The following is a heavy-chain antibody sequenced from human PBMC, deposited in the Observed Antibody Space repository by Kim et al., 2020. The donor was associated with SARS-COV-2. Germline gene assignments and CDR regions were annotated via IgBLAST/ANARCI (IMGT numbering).Heavy chain of an antibody. V-gene: IGHV3-33*01. D-gene: IGHD1-7*01. CDR2: IWYDGSNK. J-gene: IGHJ4*02. CDR3: ARDCGITGTEAEVGY. CDR1: GFTFSSYG. Sequence: GGSLRLSCAASGFTFSSYGMHWVRQAPGKGLEWVAVIWYDGSNKYYADSVKGRFTISRDNAKNTLYLQMNSLRAEDTAVYYCARDCGITGTEAEVGYWGQGPLVTVSS.